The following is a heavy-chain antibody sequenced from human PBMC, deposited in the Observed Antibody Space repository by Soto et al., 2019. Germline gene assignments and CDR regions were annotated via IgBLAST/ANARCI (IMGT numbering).Heavy chain of an antibody. D-gene: IGHD3-10*01. V-gene: IGHV1-18*01. J-gene: IGHJ6*02. Sequence: QFQLVQSGAEVKKPGASVKVSCKASGYTFTSYGINWARQAPGQGLEWMGWISAYNGNTNSAPKLQGRFTMTTDTATTTAYMELRRLRSDDTAVYYCARVRTISFGAYYYGMAVWGQGTTVTVSS. CDR2: ISAYNGNT. CDR1: GYTFTSYG. CDR3: ARVRTISFGAYYYGMAV.